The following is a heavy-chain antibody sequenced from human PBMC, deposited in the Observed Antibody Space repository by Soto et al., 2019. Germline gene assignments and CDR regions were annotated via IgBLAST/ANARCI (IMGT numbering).Heavy chain of an antibody. CDR1: GFTFSSHE. CDR2: ISSSGSSI. D-gene: IGHD6-13*01. CDR3: GRYSSSWYVAFDI. Sequence: GGSLTLSCAASGFTFSSHEMGWVRQAPGKGLEWVSYISSSGSSIYYAASVKGRFTNSRDNAKNSLYLQMNSLRVEDTAVYYCGRYSSSWYVAFDIWGQGTMVTVSS. V-gene: IGHV3-48*03. J-gene: IGHJ3*02.